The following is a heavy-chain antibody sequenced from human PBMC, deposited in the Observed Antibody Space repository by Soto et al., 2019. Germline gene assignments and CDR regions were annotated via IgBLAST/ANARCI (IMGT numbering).Heavy chain of an antibody. CDR1: GGNRYT. D-gene: IGHD2-2*01. Sequence: QVQLVQSGAEVKKPGSSVKVSCKGSGGNRYTITWVRQAPGQGLEWMGRIIPMFGIASYAQNLQGRVAMTADKSTSTAYMELSSLRSEDTAVYYCARDSGRSDVVPAAISAMDVWGQGTTVTVSS. CDR3: ARDSGRSDVVPAAISAMDV. J-gene: IGHJ6*02. CDR2: IIPMFGIA. V-gene: IGHV1-69*08.